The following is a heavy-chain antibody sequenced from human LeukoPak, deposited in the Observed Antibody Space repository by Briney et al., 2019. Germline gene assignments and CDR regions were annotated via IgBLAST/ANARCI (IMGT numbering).Heavy chain of an antibody. V-gene: IGHV3-23*01. CDR3: ANQAYSRSSPLLGANYSAY. CDR1: GFTFSSYA. J-gene: IGHJ4*02. D-gene: IGHD6-6*01. CDR2: ISGSGGST. Sequence: GGSLRLSCAASGFTFSSYAMSWVRQGPGKGLEWVSAISGSGGSTYYADSVKGRFTISRDNSKNTLYLQMNSLRAEDTAVYYCANQAYSRSSPLLGANYSAYSGQRSLATPSS.